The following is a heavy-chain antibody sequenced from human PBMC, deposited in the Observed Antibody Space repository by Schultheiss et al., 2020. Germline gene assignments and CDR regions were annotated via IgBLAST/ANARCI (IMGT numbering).Heavy chain of an antibody. CDR3: ASNLVPAAILRFDP. J-gene: IGHJ5*02. CDR1: GFTFSSYG. CDR2: IYSGGST. D-gene: IGHD2-2*01. V-gene: IGHV3-NL1*01. Sequence: GESLKISCAASGFTFSSYGMHWVRQAPGKGLEWVSVIYSGGSTYYADSVKGRFTISRDNSKNTLYLQMNSLRAEDTAVYYCASNLVPAAILRFDPWGQGTLVTVSS.